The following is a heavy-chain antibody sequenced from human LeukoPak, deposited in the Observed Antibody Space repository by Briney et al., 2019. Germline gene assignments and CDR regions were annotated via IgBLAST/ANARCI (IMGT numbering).Heavy chain of an antibody. CDR1: EFIFSGYL. D-gene: IGHD4-17*01. CDR3: ARRSTVTAYDFYYMDV. Sequence: GGSLRLSCEASEFIFSGYLMTWVRQAPGKGPEWVANIKEDGSEKYYVDSVKGRFIISRNNANKSLYLQMNSLRAEDTAVYYCARRSTVTAYDFYYMDVWGKGTTVIVSS. CDR2: IKEDGSEK. V-gene: IGHV3-7*01. J-gene: IGHJ6*03.